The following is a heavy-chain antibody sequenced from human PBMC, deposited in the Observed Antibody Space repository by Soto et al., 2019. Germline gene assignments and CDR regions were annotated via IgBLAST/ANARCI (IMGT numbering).Heavy chain of an antibody. CDR3: ARASTLTVHCGSVSCPRMDV. V-gene: IGHV1-69*06. D-gene: IGHD2-2*01. CDR2: ILPIFGTA. J-gene: IGHJ6*02. CDR1: GGTFSSYA. Sequence: QVQLVQSGAEVKKPGSPVKVSCKASGGTFSSYAISWVRHAPGQGLEWMGGILPIFGTANYARKFQGRATITADRSTITAYVELSRMRSEDTAVYYCARASTLTVHCGSVSCPRMDVWGQGTTVTVSS.